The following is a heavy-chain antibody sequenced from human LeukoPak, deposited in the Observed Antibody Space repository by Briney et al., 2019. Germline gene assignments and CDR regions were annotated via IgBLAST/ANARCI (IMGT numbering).Heavy chain of an antibody. CDR2: ISWNSGSI. CDR1: GFTFDDYA. V-gene: IGHV3-9*01. CDR3: AKDTNYGDYVGYFDY. D-gene: IGHD4-17*01. Sequence: PGGSLRLSCAASGFTFDDYAMRWVRQAPGKGLEWVSGISWNSGSIYYADSVKGRFTISRDNAKNSLYLQMNSLRAEDTALYYCAKDTNYGDYVGYFDYWGQGTLVTVSS. J-gene: IGHJ4*02.